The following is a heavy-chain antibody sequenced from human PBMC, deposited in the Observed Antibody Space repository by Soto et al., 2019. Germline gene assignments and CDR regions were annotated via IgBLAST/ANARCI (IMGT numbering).Heavy chain of an antibody. V-gene: IGHV1-46*01. Sequence: ASVKVSCKASGYNFTSHYMHWVRQAPGQGLESMGIIYPRGGTTIYAQKFQGRVTMTRDTSTHTFYMELSSLRSEDTAMYYCARDQKRLQFVWFAFDTWGQGTMVTV. J-gene: IGHJ3*02. CDR3: ARDQKRLQFVWFAFDT. D-gene: IGHD5-12*01. CDR2: IYPRGGTT. CDR1: GYNFTSHY.